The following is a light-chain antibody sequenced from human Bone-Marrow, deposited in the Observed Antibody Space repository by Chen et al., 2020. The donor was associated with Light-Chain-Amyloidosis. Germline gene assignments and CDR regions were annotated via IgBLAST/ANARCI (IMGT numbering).Light chain of an antibody. V-gene: IGLV2-23*01. CDR2: EDI. CDR3: CSYAPGNIFV. Sequence: QAALTQPAPASGSPGQSSTNSCTGARTNVGTYNLVSWYQQFPEKVPKLIIYEDIKRPSGVSDRFSASKSGSTASLTISGLQAEDEADYYCCSYAPGNIFVFGNGTKVTVL. J-gene: IGLJ1*01. CDR1: RTNVGTYNL.